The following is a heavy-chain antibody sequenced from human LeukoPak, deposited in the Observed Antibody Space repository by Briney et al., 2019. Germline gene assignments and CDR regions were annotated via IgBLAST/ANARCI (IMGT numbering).Heavy chain of an antibody. Sequence: KTSETLSLTCTVSGGSISSYYWSWIRPPPGKGLEWIGYIYYIGSTNYNPSLKSRLTLSIDTSTNTCSLKVSSVTAADTAVYYCARERASSGAWFDPWGQGILVTVSS. J-gene: IGHJ5*02. CDR1: GGSISSYY. CDR2: IYYIGST. D-gene: IGHD2-21*01. CDR3: ARERASSGAWFDP. V-gene: IGHV4-59*01.